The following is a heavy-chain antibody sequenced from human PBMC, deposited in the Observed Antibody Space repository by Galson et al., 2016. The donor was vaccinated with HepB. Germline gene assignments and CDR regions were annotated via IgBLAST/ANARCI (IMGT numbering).Heavy chain of an antibody. D-gene: IGHD3-10*01. V-gene: IGHV3-11*01. CDR1: GFTFSDYY. Sequence: SLRLSCAASGFTFSDYYMTWIRQAPGKGLEWVSYISSSSNIIYYADSVKGRFTISRDNAKNSLYLQMNSLRAEDTAVYYCATALPLTGQFGDYWGQGSLVTVSS. CDR3: ATALPLTGQFGDY. CDR2: ISSSSNII. J-gene: IGHJ4*02.